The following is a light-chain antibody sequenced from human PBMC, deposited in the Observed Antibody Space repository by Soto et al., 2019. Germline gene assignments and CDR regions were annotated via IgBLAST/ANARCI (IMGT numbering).Light chain of an antibody. CDR2: GNS. CDR1: SSNIGAGYD. J-gene: IGLJ2*01. V-gene: IGLV1-40*01. Sequence: QSVLTQPPSVSGAPGQRVTISCTGSSSNIGAGYDVHWYLQLPGTAPKLLIYGNSNPPSVAPDRFSGSNSGTSASLAITGLQAEDEADYYGQSYDSSLSGVVFGGGTKLTVL. CDR3: QSYDSSLSGVV.